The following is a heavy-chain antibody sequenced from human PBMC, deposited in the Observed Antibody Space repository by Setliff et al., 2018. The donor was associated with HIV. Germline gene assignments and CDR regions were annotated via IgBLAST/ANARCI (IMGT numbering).Heavy chain of an antibody. D-gene: IGHD3-3*01. CDR3: ARVSDPRSGSSPFEY. CDR2: IIPSGEGT. J-gene: IGHJ4*02. Sequence: ASVKVSCKASGYNFSNYYVHWVRQAPGQGLEWMGTIIPSGEGTTYAQKFQGRVTMTSDTSTNRVFMELSRLRSEDTAVYYCARVSDPRSGSSPFEYWGQGTLVTVSS. CDR1: GYNFSNYY. V-gene: IGHV1-46*01.